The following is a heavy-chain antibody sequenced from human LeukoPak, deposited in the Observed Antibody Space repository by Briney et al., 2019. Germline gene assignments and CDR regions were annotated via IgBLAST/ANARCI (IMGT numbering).Heavy chain of an antibody. V-gene: IGHV4-59*01. CDR1: GDSISSYY. CDR3: ARGPVPATPNAFNV. J-gene: IGHJ3*01. D-gene: IGHD2-2*01. Sequence: SETLSLTCTVSGDSISSYYWSWIRQPPGKGLNWIGFLYYSGRTSYNPSLKSRVTISFDTSKNQFSLQLSSVTAADTAVYYCARGPVPATPNAFNVWGQGTLVTVSS. CDR2: LYYSGRT.